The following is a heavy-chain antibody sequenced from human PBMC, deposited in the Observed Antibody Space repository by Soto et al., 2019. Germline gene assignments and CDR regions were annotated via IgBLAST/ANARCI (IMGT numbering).Heavy chain of an antibody. V-gene: IGHV4-34*01. CDR3: ARGLHYYDSTGSDY. CDR1: GGSFSGYY. Sequence: PSETLSLTCAVYGGSFSGYYWSWIRQPPGKGLEWIGGINHSGSTNYNPSLKSRVTISVDTSKNQFSLKLSSVTAADTAVYYCARGLHYYDSTGSDYWGQGTLVTVSS. J-gene: IGHJ4*02. D-gene: IGHD3-22*01. CDR2: INHSGST.